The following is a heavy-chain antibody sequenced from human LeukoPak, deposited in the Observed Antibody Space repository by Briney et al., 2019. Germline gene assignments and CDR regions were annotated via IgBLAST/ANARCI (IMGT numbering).Heavy chain of an antibody. CDR3: ARDRGYSGFRYMDV. CDR2: INPSGGST. Sequence: ASVKVSCKASGYTFTSYGISWVRQAPGQGLWWMGIINPSGGSTSYAQKFQGRVTMTRDMSTSTVYMELSSLRSEDTAVYYCARDRGYSGFRYMDVWGKGTTVTVSS. J-gene: IGHJ6*03. V-gene: IGHV1-46*01. CDR1: GYTFTSYG. D-gene: IGHD6-13*01.